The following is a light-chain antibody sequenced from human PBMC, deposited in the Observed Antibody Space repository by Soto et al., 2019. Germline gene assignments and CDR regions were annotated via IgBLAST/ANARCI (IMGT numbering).Light chain of an antibody. CDR3: QLYDGSLFT. Sequence: EIVLTQSPATLSSSPGETATLSCRASQYVGTRLAWYQHKPGQAPRLLIYYTSNRATGIPARFSGSGSGTDFTLTISSLAPEDFAVYYCQLYDGSLFTFGPGTKVDIK. J-gene: IGKJ3*01. CDR2: YTS. V-gene: IGKV3-11*01. CDR1: QYVGTR.